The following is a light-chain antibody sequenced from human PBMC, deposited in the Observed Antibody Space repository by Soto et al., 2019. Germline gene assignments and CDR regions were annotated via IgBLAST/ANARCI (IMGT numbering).Light chain of an antibody. V-gene: IGLV2-23*01. CDR1: SSDVGSYNL. CDR2: EGS. Sequence: QSVLTQPASVSGSPGQSITISCTGTSSDVGSYNLVSWYQQHPGKAPKLMIYEGSKRPSGVSNRFSGSKSGNTASLTISGLQAEDEADYYCCSYAGRHVFGTGTKLTVL. CDR3: CSYAGRHV. J-gene: IGLJ1*01.